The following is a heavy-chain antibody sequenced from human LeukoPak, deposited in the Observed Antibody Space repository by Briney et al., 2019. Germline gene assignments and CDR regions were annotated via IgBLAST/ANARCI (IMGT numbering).Heavy chain of an antibody. J-gene: IGHJ1*01. CDR2: ISGSGGST. V-gene: IGHV3-23*01. Sequence: GGSLRLSCAAAGFTFSNYAMTWVRQAPGKGLEWVSSISGSGGSTYYADSVKGRFTISRDNAKNSLYLQMNSLRAEDTAVYYCATFSSLNRREFQYWGQGTLLTVSS. D-gene: IGHD2-2*01. CDR3: ATFSSLNRREFQY. CDR1: GFTFSNYA.